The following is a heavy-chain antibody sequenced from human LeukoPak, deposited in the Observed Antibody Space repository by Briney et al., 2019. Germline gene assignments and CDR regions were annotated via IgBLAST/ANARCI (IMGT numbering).Heavy chain of an antibody. D-gene: IGHD2-21*02. CDR1: GFTFSNYG. Sequence: GGSLRLSCAASGFTFSNYGMSWVRQAPGKGLEWVSVISGSGGTTYYAHSVKGRFTISRDNSKNTLYLQMNSLRAEDTSLYYCAKGRIDYGDYYVEDWGQGTLVTVSS. V-gene: IGHV3-23*01. CDR2: ISGSGGTT. CDR3: AKGRIDYGDYYVED. J-gene: IGHJ4*02.